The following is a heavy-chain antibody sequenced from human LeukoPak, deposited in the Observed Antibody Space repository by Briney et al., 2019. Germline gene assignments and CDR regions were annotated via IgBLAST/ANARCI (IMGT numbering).Heavy chain of an antibody. J-gene: IGHJ4*02. CDR3: VRDDSGSVIRGVLHY. CDR2: IYLDGSKI. Sequence: GGSLRLSCTASGFTLSSYAIHWVRQAPGKGLEWVSVIYLDGSKIYYADSVKGRFTLSRDNSKNTLYLQMNSLIAEDTAVYYCVRDDSGSVIRGVLHYWGQGALITVSS. V-gene: IGHV3-33*01. D-gene: IGHD3-10*01. CDR1: GFTLSSYA.